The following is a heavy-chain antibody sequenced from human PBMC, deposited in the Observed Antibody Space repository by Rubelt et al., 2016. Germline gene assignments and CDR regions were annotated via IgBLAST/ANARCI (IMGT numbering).Heavy chain of an antibody. CDR3: ARDSTVRGDTLDYGMDV. J-gene: IGHJ6*02. V-gene: IGHV3-30*04. D-gene: IGHD3-10*01. CDR1: GFTFSSYA. CDR2: ISFAGSHK. Sequence: QVQLVESGGGVVQPGRSLRLSCAASGFTFSSYAMHWVRQAPGKGLEWVAVISFAGSHKYYADSVKGRFSIYRDNSENTLYLQMNSLGAEDTAVYYGARDSTVRGDTLDYGMDVWGQGTTVTVSS.